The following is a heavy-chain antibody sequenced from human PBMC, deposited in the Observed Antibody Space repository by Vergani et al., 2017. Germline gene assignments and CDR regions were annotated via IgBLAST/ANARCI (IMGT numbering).Heavy chain of an antibody. CDR2: LSASDRRT. CDR3: AKVGRSEVAGTFGAFDI. V-gene: IGHV3-23*04. CDR1: GFTFIMHA. D-gene: IGHD6-19*01. Sequence: EVHLEESGGGLVQPGGSLRLSCAASGFTFIMHAMSWVRQAPGKGLEWVSTLSASDRRTHYADSVKGRFTISRDISKNTLFLHMNSLRPEDTAVYYCAKVGRSEVAGTFGAFDIWGQRTLVTVSS. J-gene: IGHJ3*02.